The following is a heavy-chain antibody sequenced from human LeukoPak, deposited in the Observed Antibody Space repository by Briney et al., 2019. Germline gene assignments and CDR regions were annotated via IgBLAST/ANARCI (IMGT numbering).Heavy chain of an antibody. D-gene: IGHD3-3*02. Sequence: QPGRSLTLSCAGSGFTLNANSGHGVRQAPGKGLEWVANIKKDGSEKYYVDSVKGRFTISRDNAKNSVYLQMNRLRVEDTAVYFCASDLSQAFSWELSGLLWGQGTLVTVSS. V-gene: IGHV3-7*04. CDR1: GFTLNANS. J-gene: IGHJ4*02. CDR2: IKKDGSEK. CDR3: ASDLSQAFSWELSGLL.